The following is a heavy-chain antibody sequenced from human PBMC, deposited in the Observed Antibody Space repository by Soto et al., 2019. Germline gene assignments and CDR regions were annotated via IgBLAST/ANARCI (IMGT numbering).Heavy chain of an antibody. CDR1: GGSFSGYY. J-gene: IGHJ3*02. Sequence: PSETLSLTCAVYGGSFSGYYWSWIRQPPGKGLEWIGEINHSGSTNYNPSLKSRVTISVDTSKNQFSLKLSSVTAADTAVYYCGRWLRGYSYGFSAFDIWGQGTMVTVSS. V-gene: IGHV4-34*01. CDR2: INHSGST. D-gene: IGHD5-18*01. CDR3: GRWLRGYSYGFSAFDI.